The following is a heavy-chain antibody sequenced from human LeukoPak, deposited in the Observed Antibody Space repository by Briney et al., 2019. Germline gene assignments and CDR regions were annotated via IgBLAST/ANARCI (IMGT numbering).Heavy chain of an antibody. V-gene: IGHV3-48*01. CDR1: GFTFSSYE. Sequence: GGSLRLSCAASGFTFSSYEMNWVRQAPGKGLEWVSYITLSSSSIYYANSVKGRFTISRDNSKNTLYLQMGSLRAEDMAVYYCARSGVLLWFGETPFDYWGQGTLVTVSS. D-gene: IGHD3-10*01. J-gene: IGHJ4*02. CDR3: ARSGVLLWFGETPFDY. CDR2: ITLSSSSI.